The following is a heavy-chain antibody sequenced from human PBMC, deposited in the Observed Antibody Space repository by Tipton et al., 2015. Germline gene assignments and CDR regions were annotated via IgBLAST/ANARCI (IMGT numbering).Heavy chain of an antibody. CDR3: ARPSPHFLWFGKMLDAFDL. Sequence: QLVQSGAEVKKPGESLNIPCKGTEYSFTSYWIAWVRHMPGKGLEFMGIIFPGDSDTRYSPSFQGQVTISADKSINTAYLQWRSLKASDTAVYYCARPSPHFLWFGKMLDAFDLWGQGTMVTVSS. V-gene: IGHV5-51*01. J-gene: IGHJ3*01. CDR1: EYSFTSYW. D-gene: IGHD3-10*01. CDR2: IFPGDSDT.